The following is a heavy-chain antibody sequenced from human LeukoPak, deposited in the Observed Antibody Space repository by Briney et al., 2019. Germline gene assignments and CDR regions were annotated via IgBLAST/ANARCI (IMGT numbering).Heavy chain of an antibody. CDR3: AWTIFGVTHAFDI. CDR1: RFTFINYA. J-gene: IGHJ3*02. CDR2: ITDSGGST. D-gene: IGHD3-3*01. V-gene: IGHV3-23*01. Sequence: GGSLRLSCAASRFTFINYAMSWVRRAPGQGLEWVSAITDSGGSTYCAHSVRGRFTISRDNSKNTVDLQMDNLRAEDTATYYCAWTIFGVTHAFDIWSQGTVVTVSS.